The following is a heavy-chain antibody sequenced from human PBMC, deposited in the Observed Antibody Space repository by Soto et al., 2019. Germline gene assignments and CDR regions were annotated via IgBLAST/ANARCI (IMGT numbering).Heavy chain of an antibody. Sequence: QIPLKASGPTLLRPTQNLTLTCTFSGFSLSTTGVGVGWIRQPPGKSLEWLALIYWDDDKRYSPSLKSMLTITKDTSKNEVILTMTNMDPVDTATYYCAQRLCDYGLGRERANYFDTWGQGPLVTVSS. CDR1: GFSLSTTGVG. V-gene: IGHV2-5*02. CDR3: AQRLCDYGLGRERANYFDT. CDR2: IYWDDDK. J-gene: IGHJ5*02. D-gene: IGHD3-10*01.